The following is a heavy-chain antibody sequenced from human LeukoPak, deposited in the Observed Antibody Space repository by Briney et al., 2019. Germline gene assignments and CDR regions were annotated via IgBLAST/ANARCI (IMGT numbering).Heavy chain of an antibody. CDR2: INHSGST. CDR3: ARRDYYDSSGYGWYYYYYMDV. D-gene: IGHD3-22*01. Sequence: PSETLSLTCAVYGGSFSGYYWSWLRQPPGKWLEWIGEINHSGSTNYNPSLKSRVTISVDKSKNQFSLKLSSVTAADTAVYYCARRDYYDSSGYGWYYYYYMDVWGKGTTVTISS. V-gene: IGHV4-34*01. J-gene: IGHJ6*03. CDR1: GGSFSGYY.